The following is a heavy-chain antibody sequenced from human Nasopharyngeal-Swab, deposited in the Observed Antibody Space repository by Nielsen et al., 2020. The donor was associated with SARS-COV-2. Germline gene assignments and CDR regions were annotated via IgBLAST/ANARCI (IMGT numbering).Heavy chain of an antibody. CDR2: IIPIFGTA. Sequence: SVKVSCKASGGTFSSYAISWVRQAPGQGLEWMGGIIPIFGTANYAQKFQGRVTITADESTSTAYMELSSLRSEGTAVYYCARDRITMVRGVISLTNWFDPWGQGTLVTVSS. D-gene: IGHD3-10*01. CDR1: GGTFSSYA. V-gene: IGHV1-69*13. J-gene: IGHJ5*02. CDR3: ARDRITMVRGVISLTNWFDP.